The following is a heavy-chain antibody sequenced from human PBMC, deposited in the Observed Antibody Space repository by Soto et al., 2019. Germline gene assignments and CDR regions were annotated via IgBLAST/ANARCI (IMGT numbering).Heavy chain of an antibody. CDR2: ISGSGGST. D-gene: IGHD3-16*02. V-gene: IGHV3-23*01. CDR3: AKDRGIIVKAGDAFDV. J-gene: IGHJ3*01. CDR1: GFTFSSYA. Sequence: GGSLRLSCAASGFTFSSYAMSWVRQAPGKGLEWVSYISGSGGSTYYADSVKGRFTISRDRSKNTVSLQMDSLRAEDTAVYYCAKDRGIIVKAGDAFDVWGQGTKVTVS.